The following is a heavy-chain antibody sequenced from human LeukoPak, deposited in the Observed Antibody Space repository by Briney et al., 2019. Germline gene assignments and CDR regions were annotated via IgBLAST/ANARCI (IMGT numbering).Heavy chain of an antibody. V-gene: IGHV4-39*01. J-gene: IGHJ4*02. CDR2: VYYSGST. D-gene: IGHD1-1*01. CDR1: GGSISSSTYY. CDR3: ARRTADRIFDY. Sequence: SETLSLTCTVSGGSISSSTYYWGWIRQPPRKGLEWIGNVYYSGSTYYNPSLKSRVTISVDTSKNQFSLKLSSVTAADTAVYYCARRTADRIFDYWGQGTLVTVSS.